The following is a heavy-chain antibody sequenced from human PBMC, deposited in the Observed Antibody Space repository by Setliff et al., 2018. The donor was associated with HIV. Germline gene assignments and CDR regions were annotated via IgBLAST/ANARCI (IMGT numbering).Heavy chain of an antibody. CDR1: GQSISGYY. J-gene: IGHJ4*02. D-gene: IGHD4-17*01. CDR2: INHGGDT. Sequence: SETLSLTCAVYGQSISGYYWSWIRQTPGKGLEWIGEINHGGDTNYNPSLKSRVTISVGSSYNHFSLKLSSVTAADTGVYYCATFFVSTATTQDYWGQGTLVTVSS. V-gene: IGHV4-34*01. CDR3: ATFFVSTATTQDY.